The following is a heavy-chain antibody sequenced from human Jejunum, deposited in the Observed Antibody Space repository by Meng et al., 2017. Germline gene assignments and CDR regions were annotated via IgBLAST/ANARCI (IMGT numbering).Heavy chain of an antibody. CDR2: IYHSGTT. V-gene: IGHV4-4*02. CDR3: ATRTRDSFDY. J-gene: IGHJ4*02. CDR1: GGSITGTNW. Sequence: QVQLQESGPGLVSPSVTLSLTCAVSGGSITGTNWWTWVRQAPGKGLVWIGEIYHSGTTNYNPSLKSRVAISADKSKNQFSLNLYSLSAADTAAYYCATRTRDSFDYWGQGSLVTVSS. D-gene: IGHD1-7*01.